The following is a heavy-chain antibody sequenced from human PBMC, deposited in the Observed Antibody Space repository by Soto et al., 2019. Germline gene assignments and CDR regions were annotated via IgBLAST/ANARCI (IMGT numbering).Heavy chain of an antibody. Sequence: HPGGSLRLSCAASGFTFSSYSMNWVRQAPGKGLEWVSYISSSSSSTIYYADSVKGRFTISRDNAKNSLYLQMNSLRAEDTAVYYCAREGHPLNWFDPWGQGTLVTVSS. CDR1: GFTFSSYS. V-gene: IGHV3-48*01. CDR3: AREGHPLNWFDP. CDR2: ISSSSSSTI. J-gene: IGHJ5*02.